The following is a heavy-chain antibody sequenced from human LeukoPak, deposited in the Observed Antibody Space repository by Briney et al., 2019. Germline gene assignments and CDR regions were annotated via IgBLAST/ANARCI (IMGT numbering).Heavy chain of an antibody. V-gene: IGHV3-23*01. Sequence: GGSLRLSCEASGFTFSNYAMTWVRQAPGKGLDWVSTMTGSGSSTYYADSVKGRFTISRDNSKSTVYLQMNSLRAEDTAVYYCTNIGRWGQGTLVTVS. J-gene: IGHJ4*02. CDR2: MTGSGSST. CDR1: GFTFSNYA. CDR3: TNIGR. D-gene: IGHD1-26*01.